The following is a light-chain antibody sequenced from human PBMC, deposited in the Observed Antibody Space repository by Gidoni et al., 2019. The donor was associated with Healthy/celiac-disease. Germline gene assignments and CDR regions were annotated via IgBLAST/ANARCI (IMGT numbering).Light chain of an antibody. CDR1: QDISNY. CDR3: QQYDNLPPNT. V-gene: IGKV1-33*01. J-gene: IGKJ2*01. Sequence: DIQTTQSPSSLSASVGDRVTITCQASQDISNYLNWYKQKPGKAPKLLIYDASNLETGVPSRFSGSGSGTDFTFTISSLQPEDIATYYCQQYDNLPPNTFGQXTKLEIK. CDR2: DAS.